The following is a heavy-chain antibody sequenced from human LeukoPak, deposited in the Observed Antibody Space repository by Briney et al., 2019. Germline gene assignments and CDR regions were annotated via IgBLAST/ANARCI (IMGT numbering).Heavy chain of an antibody. V-gene: IGHV3-23*01. Sequence: PGGSLRLSCVASGFTFSNYAMSWVRQSPGKGLEWVSAISTSGGNTYYADSVKGRFTISRDNSKNTPYLQMNSLRAEDTAVYYCAKESALYSSSPFDYWGQGTLVTVSS. CDR3: AKESALYSSSPFDY. CDR2: ISTSGGNT. CDR1: GFTFSNYA. J-gene: IGHJ4*02. D-gene: IGHD6-6*01.